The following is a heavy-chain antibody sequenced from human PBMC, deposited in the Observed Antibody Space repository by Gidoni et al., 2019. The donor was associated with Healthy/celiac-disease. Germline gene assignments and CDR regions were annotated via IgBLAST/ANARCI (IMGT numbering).Heavy chain of an antibody. CDR2: ISSSSSYI. V-gene: IGHV3-21*01. Sequence: EVQLVESGGGLVKPGGSLRLSCAASGFTFSSCSITWVRQAPGKGLEWVSSISSSSSYIYYADSVKGRFTISRDNAKNSLYLQTNSLRAEDMAVYYCARENSSSWSDLYYYYYYMDVWGKGTTVTVSS. J-gene: IGHJ6*03. D-gene: IGHD6-13*01. CDR3: ARENSSSWSDLYYYYYYMDV. CDR1: GFTFSSCS.